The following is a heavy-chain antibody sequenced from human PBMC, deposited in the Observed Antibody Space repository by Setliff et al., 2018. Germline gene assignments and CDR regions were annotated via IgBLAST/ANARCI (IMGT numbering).Heavy chain of an antibody. Sequence: SETLSLTCSVSGGSISSGGFYWSWIRQSAGRGLEWIGHFHTGGATDYNLSLKSRVTISLDSSKNQFSLRLSFVTAADAAVYFCARESATIGEFPLYYFDKWGRGIPVTVSS. D-gene: IGHD3-10*01. V-gene: IGHV4-61*09. CDR3: ARESATIGEFPLYYFDK. CDR2: FHTGGAT. J-gene: IGHJ4*02. CDR1: GGSISSGGFY.